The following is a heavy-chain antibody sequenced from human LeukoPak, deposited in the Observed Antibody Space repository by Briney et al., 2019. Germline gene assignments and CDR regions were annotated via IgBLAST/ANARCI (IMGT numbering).Heavy chain of an antibody. CDR1: GISFSSHG. V-gene: IGHV3-33*01. D-gene: IGHD6-25*01. J-gene: IGHJ4*02. Sequence: GGSLRLSCTASGISFSSHGMHWVRQASGKGLEWVAVIWYDGSNIYYADSVKGRFTISRDNSKNTLYLQMGSLRVEDMAVYYCASRSSGWYYDYWGQGPLVTVSS. CDR3: ASRSSGWYYDY. CDR2: IWYDGSNI.